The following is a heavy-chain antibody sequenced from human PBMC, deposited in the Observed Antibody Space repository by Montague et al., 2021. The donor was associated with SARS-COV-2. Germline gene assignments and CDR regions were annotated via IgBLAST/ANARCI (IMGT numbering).Heavy chain of an antibody. CDR3: AREIAAAAYGWNWFDP. D-gene: IGHD6-13*01. CDR1: GFTVSSNY. CDR2: IYSGGST. J-gene: IGHJ5*02. V-gene: IGHV3-53*04. Sequence: SLRLSCAASGFTVSSNYMSWVRQAPGKGLEWVSVIYSGGSTYYADSVKGRFTISRHNSKNTLYLQMNSLRAEDTAVYYCAREIAAAAYGWNWFDPWGQGTLGTVSS.